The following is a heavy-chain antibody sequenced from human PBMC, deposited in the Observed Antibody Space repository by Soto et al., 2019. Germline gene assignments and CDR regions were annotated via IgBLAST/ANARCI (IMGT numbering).Heavy chain of an antibody. D-gene: IGHD3-22*01. CDR1: GGSISSGDYY. Sequence: SETLSLTCTVSGGSISSGDYYWSWIRQPPGKGLEWIGYIYYSGSTYYNPSLKSRVTISVDTSKNQFSLKLSSVTAADTAVYYCARVQTAYYYDSSGSDYWGQGTLVTVSS. J-gene: IGHJ4*02. CDR3: ARVQTAYYYDSSGSDY. CDR2: IYYSGST. V-gene: IGHV4-30-4*01.